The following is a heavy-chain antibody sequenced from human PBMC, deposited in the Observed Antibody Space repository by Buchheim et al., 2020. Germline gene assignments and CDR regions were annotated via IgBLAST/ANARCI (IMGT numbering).Heavy chain of an antibody. CDR1: GDSFSNYG. V-gene: IGHV1-69*01. CDR3: ARGPGTSTYYYFY. Sequence: QVQLVQSGAEVKKPGSSVKVSCKASGDSFSNYGINWVRQAPGHGLEWMGGIVPIFGTANYAQKFQGRVTITADAATSTVYMELSSLRSEDTAMYYCARGPGTSTYYYFYWGKGT. D-gene: IGHD3-22*01. CDR2: IVPIFGTA. J-gene: IGHJ4*02.